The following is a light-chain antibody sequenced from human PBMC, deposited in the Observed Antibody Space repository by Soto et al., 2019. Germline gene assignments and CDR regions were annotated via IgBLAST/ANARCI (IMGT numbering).Light chain of an antibody. CDR1: QSISSY. J-gene: IGKJ4*01. CDR3: QQSYSTPLP. V-gene: IGKV1-39*01. CDR2: AAS. Sequence: DIQMTQSPSSLSASVGDIVTITCRASQSISSYLNWYQQKPGKAPKLLIYAASSLQSGVPSRFSGSGSGTDFTLTISSLQPEDFATYYCQQSYSTPLPFGGGTKVEIK.